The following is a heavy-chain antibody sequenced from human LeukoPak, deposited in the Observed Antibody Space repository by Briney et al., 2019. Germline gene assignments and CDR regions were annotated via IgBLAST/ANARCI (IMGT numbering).Heavy chain of an antibody. D-gene: IGHD3-10*01. J-gene: IGHJ4*02. CDR1: GFTFRSYG. V-gene: IGHV3-33*01. CDR2: VWYDGNNK. CDR3: ARAPMGDY. Sequence: GRSLRLSCAASGFTFRSYGMHWVRQAPGKGLEWVAIVWYDGNNKYYADSVKGRFTVSRDNSKDTVSLQLNSLRAEDTAVYYCARAPMGDYWGQGTLVTVSS.